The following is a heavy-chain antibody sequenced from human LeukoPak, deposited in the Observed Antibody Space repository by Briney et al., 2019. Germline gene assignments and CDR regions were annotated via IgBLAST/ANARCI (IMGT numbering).Heavy chain of an antibody. CDR1: GFTFSSYG. D-gene: IGHD5-18*01. CDR3: ARAYTAMILDY. V-gene: IGHV3-23*01. CDR2: ISGSGGST. Sequence: GGSLRLSCAASGFTFSSYGMSWVRQAPGKGLEWVSAISGSGGSTYYADSVKGRFTISRDNSKNTLYLQMNSLRAEDTAVYYCARAYTAMILDYWGQGALVTVSS. J-gene: IGHJ4*02.